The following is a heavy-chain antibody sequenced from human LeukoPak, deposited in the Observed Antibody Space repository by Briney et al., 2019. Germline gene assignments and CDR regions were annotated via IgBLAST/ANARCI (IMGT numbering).Heavy chain of an antibody. CDR1: GFTFSDYY. CDR2: ISSSGSTI. V-gene: IGHV3-11*01. CDR3: ARAPTNYYGMDV. D-gene: IGHD5-12*01. J-gene: IGHJ6*02. Sequence: SGGSLRLSCAASGFTFSDYYMSWIRQAPGKGLEWVSYISSSGSTIYYADSAKGRFTISRDNAKNSLYLQMNSLRAEDTAVYYCARAPTNYYGMDVWGQGTTVTVSS.